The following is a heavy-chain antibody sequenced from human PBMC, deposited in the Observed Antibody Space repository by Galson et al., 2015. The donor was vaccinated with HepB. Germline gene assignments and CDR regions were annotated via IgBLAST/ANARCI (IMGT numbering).Heavy chain of an antibody. D-gene: IGHD3-10*01. CDR1: GLTLSRYA. CDR2: ISHDGPTK. CDR3: ARVRGQLSWRVYYYSLDV. J-gene: IGHJ6*02. Sequence: SLRLSCAASGLTLSRYAVHWVRQAPGKGLEWVALISHDGPTKSNADSRKGRFTISRDNSKNTVYLQLKSLRVGDTAIYYCARVRGQLSWRVYYYSLDVWGRGTTVTVSS. V-gene: IGHV3-30*04.